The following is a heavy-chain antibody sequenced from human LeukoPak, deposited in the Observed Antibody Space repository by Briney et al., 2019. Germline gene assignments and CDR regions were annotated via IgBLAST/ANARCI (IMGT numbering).Heavy chain of an antibody. Sequence: GGSLRLSCAASGFTFSSYWMDWVRQAPGKGLEWVANINRDGSIKNFVDSVKGRFTISRDNTKNSLSLEINSLRAEDTAVYYCARNSGSQQFDYWGQGTLVTVSS. J-gene: IGHJ4*02. CDR1: GFTFSSYW. CDR3: ARNSGSQQFDY. CDR2: INRDGSIK. V-gene: IGHV3-7*01. D-gene: IGHD3-10*01.